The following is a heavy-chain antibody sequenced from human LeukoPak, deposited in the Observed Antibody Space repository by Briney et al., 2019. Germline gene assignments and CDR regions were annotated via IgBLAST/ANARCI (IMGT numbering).Heavy chain of an antibody. D-gene: IGHD3-3*02. Sequence: PGGSLRLSCAASGFTFSSYAMHWVRQAPGKGLEWVAVISYDGSNKYYADSVKGRFTISRDNSKNTLYLQMNGLRAEDTAVYYCARVSSDYWGQGTLVTVSS. CDR2: ISYDGSNK. J-gene: IGHJ4*02. CDR1: GFTFSSYA. CDR3: ARVSSDY. V-gene: IGHV3-30*04.